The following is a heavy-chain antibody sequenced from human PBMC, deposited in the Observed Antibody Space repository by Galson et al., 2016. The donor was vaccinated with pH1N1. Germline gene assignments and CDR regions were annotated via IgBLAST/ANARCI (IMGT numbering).Heavy chain of an antibody. Sequence: SLRLSCAASGFTFSTFAMHWVRQAPGKGLEWVAIISYDGLNKYYGDSVNGRFTISRDNSKNTLYLQMDRLTGEDTAVYYCVRDFSYCRGLSCFSTPLFNWFDTWGQGTLVTVSS. D-gene: IGHD2-15*01. CDR3: VRDFSYCRGLSCFSTPLFNWFDT. CDR2: ISYDGLNK. J-gene: IGHJ5*02. V-gene: IGHV3-30-3*01. CDR1: GFTFSTFA.